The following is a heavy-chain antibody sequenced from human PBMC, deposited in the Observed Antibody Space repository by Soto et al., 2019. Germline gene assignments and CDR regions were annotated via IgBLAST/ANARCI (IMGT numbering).Heavy chain of an antibody. CDR2: ISYDGSNK. CDR1: GFTFSSYG. J-gene: IGHJ4*02. V-gene: IGHV3-30*18. D-gene: IGHD3-22*01. Sequence: PEGSLRLSCAASGFTFSSYGMHWVRQAPGKGLERVAVISYDGSNKYYADSVKGRFTISRDNCKNTLYLQMNSLRAEDTAVYYCAKDLPYDSNAPGGYWGQGTLVTVSS. CDR3: AKDLPYDSNAPGGY.